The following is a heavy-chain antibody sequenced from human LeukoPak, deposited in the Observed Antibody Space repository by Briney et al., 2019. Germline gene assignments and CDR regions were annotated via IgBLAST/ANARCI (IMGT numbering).Heavy chain of an antibody. CDR1: GFTFSSYS. J-gene: IGHJ4*02. D-gene: IGHD3-22*01. CDR3: ARGDSSGYYYFDY. Sequence: RGSLRLSCAASGFTFSSYSMNWVRQAPGKGLEWVSYISSSSTIYYADSVKGRFTISRDNAKNSLYLQMNSLRDEDTAVYYCARGDSSGYYYFDYWGQGTLVTVSS. CDR2: ISSSSTI. V-gene: IGHV3-48*02.